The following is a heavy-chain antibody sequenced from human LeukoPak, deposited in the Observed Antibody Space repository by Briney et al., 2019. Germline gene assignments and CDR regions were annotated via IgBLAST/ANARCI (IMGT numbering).Heavy chain of an antibody. D-gene: IGHD3-22*01. V-gene: IGHV1-69*05. CDR2: IIPIFGTA. Sequence: SVKVSCKASGGTFSSYDISWVRQAPGQGLEWMGRIIPIFGTANYAQKFQGRVTITTDESTSTAYMELSSPRSEDTAVYYCARGQHSSGYYLPNWGQGTLVTVSS. CDR3: ARGQHSSGYYLPN. CDR1: GGTFSSYD. J-gene: IGHJ4*02.